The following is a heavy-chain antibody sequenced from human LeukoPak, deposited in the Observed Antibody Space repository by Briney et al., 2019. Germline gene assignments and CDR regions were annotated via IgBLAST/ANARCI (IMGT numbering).Heavy chain of an antibody. V-gene: IGHV3-30*02. CDR2: IRYDGSNK. CDR3: ARVTMIRGVIHYMDV. Sequence: PGGSLRLSCAASGFTFSSYGMHWVRQAPGKGLEWVAFIRYDGSNKYYADSVKGRFTVSRDNAKNSLYLQMNSLSAEDTAVFFCARVTMIRGVIHYMDVWGTGTTVTVSS. CDR1: GFTFSSYG. D-gene: IGHD3-10*01. J-gene: IGHJ6*03.